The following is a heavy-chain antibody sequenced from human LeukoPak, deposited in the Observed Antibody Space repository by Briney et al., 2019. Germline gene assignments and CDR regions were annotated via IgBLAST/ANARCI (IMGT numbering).Heavy chain of an antibody. Sequence: GASVEVSCKASGYTFTSYGISWVRQAPGQGLEWMGWISAYNGNTNYAQKLQGRVTMTTDTSTSTAYMELRSLRSDDTAVYYCARSYYYDSRGDYYYGMDVWGQGTTVTVSS. CDR2: ISAYNGNT. CDR3: ARSYYYDSRGDYYYGMDV. D-gene: IGHD3-22*01. J-gene: IGHJ6*02. CDR1: GYTFTSYG. V-gene: IGHV1-18*01.